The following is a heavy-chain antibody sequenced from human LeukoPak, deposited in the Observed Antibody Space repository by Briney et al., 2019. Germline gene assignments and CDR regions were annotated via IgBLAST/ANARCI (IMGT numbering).Heavy chain of an antibody. Sequence: PGGSLRLSCAASGFTFSSYSMNWVRQAPGKGLEWVSSISSSSSYIYYADSVKGRFTISRDNSKNTLYLQMNSLRAEDTAVYYCANQVVWFGEGYYMDVWGKGTTVTISS. V-gene: IGHV3-21*01. D-gene: IGHD3-10*01. CDR2: ISSSSSYI. J-gene: IGHJ6*03. CDR3: ANQVVWFGEGYYMDV. CDR1: GFTFSSYS.